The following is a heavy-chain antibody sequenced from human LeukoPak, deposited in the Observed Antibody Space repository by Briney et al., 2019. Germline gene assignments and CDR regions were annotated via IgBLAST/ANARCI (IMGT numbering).Heavy chain of an antibody. J-gene: IGHJ5*02. CDR1: GFTFSSYA. Sequence: PGGSLRLSCAASGFTFSSYAMHWVRQAPGKGLEWVAVISYDGSNKYYADSVKGRFTISRDNSKNTLYLQMNSLRAEDTAVYYCARCSSCPQIWTWAGRGGFDPWGQGTLVTVSS. V-gene: IGHV3-30*04. CDR3: ARCSSCPQIWTWAGRGGFDP. D-gene: IGHD6-13*01. CDR2: ISYDGSNK.